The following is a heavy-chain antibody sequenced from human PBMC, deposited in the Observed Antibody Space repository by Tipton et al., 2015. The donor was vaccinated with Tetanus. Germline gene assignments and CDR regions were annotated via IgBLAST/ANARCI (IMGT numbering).Heavy chain of an antibody. V-gene: IGHV3-48*02. CDR1: GFSFRDFG. J-gene: IGHJ5*01. D-gene: IGHD2-21*01. Sequence: FLRLSCAGSGFSFRDFGMNWVRQAPGKGLEWVSYISYSSTSIYYAASVKGRFAVSRDNAKNSLYLQMNTLRDDDTAVYYCARRGEARANWFDSWGQGTLVTVSS. CDR2: ISYSSTSI. CDR3: ARRGEARANWFDS.